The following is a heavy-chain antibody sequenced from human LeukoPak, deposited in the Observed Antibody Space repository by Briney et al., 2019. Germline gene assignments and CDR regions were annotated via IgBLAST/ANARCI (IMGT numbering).Heavy chain of an antibody. CDR3: TRDYWDYGDYFSDC. CDR2: IRQLGNEK. D-gene: IGHD4-17*01. J-gene: IGHJ4*02. V-gene: IGHV3-7*01. CDR1: GFTFSSYW. Sequence: GGSLRLSCAASGFTFSSYWMSWVRQAPGKGLEWVANIRQLGNEKYYVDSVKGRFTISRDDAKNSLYLQMNSLRAEDTAVYYCTRDYWDYGDYFSDCWDPGTQVTVSS.